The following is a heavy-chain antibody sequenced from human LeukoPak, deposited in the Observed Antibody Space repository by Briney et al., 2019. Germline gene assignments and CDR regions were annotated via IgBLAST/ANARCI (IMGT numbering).Heavy chain of an antibody. CDR2: ISAYNGNT. CDR3: ASLMVYAIGHRGFDP. CDR1: GGTFSSYG. V-gene: IGHV1-18*01. D-gene: IGHD2-8*01. Sequence: GASVKVSCKASGGTFSSYGISWVRQAPGQGLEWMGWISAYNGNTNYAQKLQGRVTMTTDTSTSTAYMELRSLRSDDTAVYYCASLMVYAIGHRGFDPWGQGTLVTVSS. J-gene: IGHJ5*02.